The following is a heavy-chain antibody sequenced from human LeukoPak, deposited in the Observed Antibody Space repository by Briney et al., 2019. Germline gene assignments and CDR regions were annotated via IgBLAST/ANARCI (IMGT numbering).Heavy chain of an antibody. Sequence: SETLSLTCTASGGSISSYYWSLIRQPPGKGLEWIGYIYYSGSTNYNPSLKSRVTISVDTSKNQFSLKLSSVTAADTAVYYCARDVRGGYYFDYWGQGTLVTVSS. V-gene: IGHV4-59*01. J-gene: IGHJ4*02. CDR2: IYYSGST. D-gene: IGHD3-10*02. CDR3: ARDVRGGYYFDY. CDR1: GGSISSYY.